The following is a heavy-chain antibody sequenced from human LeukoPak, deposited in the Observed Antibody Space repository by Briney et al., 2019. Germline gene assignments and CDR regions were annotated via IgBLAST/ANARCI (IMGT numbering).Heavy chain of an antibody. CDR3: ARDMGGDYDYYYYYMDV. V-gene: IGHV3-7*03. CDR1: GFTFSSFY. J-gene: IGHJ6*03. CDR2: IKPDGGEK. Sequence: PGGSLRLSCAASGFTFSSFYMHWVRQAPGKGLEWVANIKPDGGEKFYVDSVKGRFTISRDNAKNSLYLQMNSLRAEDTALYYCARDMGGDYDYYYYYMDVWGKGTTVTVSS. D-gene: IGHD4-17*01.